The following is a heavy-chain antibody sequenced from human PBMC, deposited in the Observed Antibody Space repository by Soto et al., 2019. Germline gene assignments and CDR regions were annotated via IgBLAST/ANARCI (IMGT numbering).Heavy chain of an antibody. CDR1: GFTFSSYA. Sequence: QVQLVESGGGVVQPGRSLRLSCAASGFTFSSYAMHWVRQAPGKGLEWVAVISYDGSNKYYAASVKGRFTISRDNSKNTLYLQMNSLRAEDTAVYYCARVFTYHCSSTTCYGSLDYLGQGTLVTVSS. J-gene: IGHJ4*02. CDR2: ISYDGSNK. V-gene: IGHV3-30-3*01. D-gene: IGHD2-2*01. CDR3: ARVFTYHCSSTTCYGSLDY.